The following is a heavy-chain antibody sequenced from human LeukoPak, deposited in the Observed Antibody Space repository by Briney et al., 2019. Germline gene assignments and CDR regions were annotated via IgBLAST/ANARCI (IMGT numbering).Heavy chain of an antibody. J-gene: IGHJ5*02. D-gene: IGHD2-15*01. Sequence: GGSQRLSCTASGFTFSHYWMSWVRQAPGKGLEWVANIKQDGSEMHYVDSVKGRSTISRDNANNSLYLQMNSLRAEDTAVYYCVRAVVVAASYRFDPWGQGTLVTVSS. V-gene: IGHV3-7*03. CDR2: IKQDGSEM. CDR3: VRAVVVAASYRFDP. CDR1: GFTFSHYW.